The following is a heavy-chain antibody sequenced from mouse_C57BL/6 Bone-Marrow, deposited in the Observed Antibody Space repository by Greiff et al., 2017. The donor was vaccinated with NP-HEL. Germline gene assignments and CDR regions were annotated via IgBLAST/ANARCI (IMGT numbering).Heavy chain of an antibody. J-gene: IGHJ1*03. CDR3: ARPYYYGSSLPYWYFDV. D-gene: IGHD1-1*01. Sequence: EVKLMESGGDLVKPGGSLKLSCAASGFTFSSYGMSWVRQTPDKRLEWVATISSGGSYTYYPDSVKGRFTISRDNAKNTLYLQMSSLKSEDTAMYYCARPYYYGSSLPYWYFDVWGTGTTVTVSS. V-gene: IGHV5-6*01. CDR2: ISSGGSYT. CDR1: GFTFSSYG.